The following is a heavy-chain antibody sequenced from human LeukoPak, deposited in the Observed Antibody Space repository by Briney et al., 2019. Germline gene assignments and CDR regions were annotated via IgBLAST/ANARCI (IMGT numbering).Heavy chain of an antibody. D-gene: IGHD3-16*01. J-gene: IGHJ3*02. V-gene: IGHV3-53*05. CDR2: IYAGGNT. CDR1: GFSVGTNY. CDR3: AKDFHRLGEFDAFDI. Sequence: PGGSLRLSCAASGFSVGTNYMTWVRQAPGKGLEWVSMIYAGGNTYYRDSVKGRFTISRDNAKNSLYLQMNSLRAEDTALYYCAKDFHRLGEFDAFDIWGQGTMVTVSS.